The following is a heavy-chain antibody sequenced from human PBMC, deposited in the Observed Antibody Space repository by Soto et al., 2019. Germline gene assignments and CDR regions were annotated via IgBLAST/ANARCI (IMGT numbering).Heavy chain of an antibody. V-gene: IGHV4-59*08. CDR2: IYYSGST. J-gene: IGHJ4*02. CDR3: ARRYGSCFDY. D-gene: IGHD5-18*01. Sequence: QVQLQESGPGLVKPSETLSLTCTVSGGSISSYYWSWIRQPPGKGLEWIGYIYYSGSTNYNPSLXSRAXIXLDTSNNQFSLKLSSVTAADTAVYYCARRYGSCFDYWGQGTLVTVSS. CDR1: GGSISSYY.